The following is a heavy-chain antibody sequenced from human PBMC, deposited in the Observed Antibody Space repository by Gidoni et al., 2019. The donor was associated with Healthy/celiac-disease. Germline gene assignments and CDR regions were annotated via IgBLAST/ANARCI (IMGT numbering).Heavy chain of an antibody. D-gene: IGHD3-3*01. Sequence: EVQLVESGGGLVKPGGSLRLSCAASGFTFSSYSMNWVRQAPGKGLEWVSSISSSRSYIYYADSVKGRFTISRDNAKNSLYLQMNSLRAEDTAVYYCATDITIFGVVNPYGMDVWGQGTTVTVSS. CDR1: GFTFSSYS. CDR2: ISSSRSYI. V-gene: IGHV3-21*01. J-gene: IGHJ6*02. CDR3: ATDITIFGVVNPYGMDV.